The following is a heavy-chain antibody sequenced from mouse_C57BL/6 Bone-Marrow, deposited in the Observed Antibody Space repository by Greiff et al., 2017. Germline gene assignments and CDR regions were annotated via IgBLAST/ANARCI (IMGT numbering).Heavy chain of an antibody. D-gene: IGHD1-1*02. CDR3: GKTLYGNYWDFDV. V-gene: IGHV2-5*01. J-gene: IGHJ1*03. Sequence: VQLQQSGPGLVQPSQSLSITCTVSGFSLTSYGVHWVRQSPGKGLEWLGVIWRGGSTDYNAAFMSRLSITKDNFQSQVFFKMNSLQADDTAIYYWGKTLYGNYWDFDVRGKRATGTGPS. CDR2: IWRGGST. CDR1: GFSLTSYG.